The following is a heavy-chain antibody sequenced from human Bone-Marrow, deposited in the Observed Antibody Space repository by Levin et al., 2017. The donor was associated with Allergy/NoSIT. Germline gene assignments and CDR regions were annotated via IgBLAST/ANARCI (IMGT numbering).Heavy chain of an antibody. D-gene: IGHD5-12*01. CDR1: GFTFSSYA. CDR3: ARDSRPSNRRGYSGYDGVDY. Sequence: HPGGSLRLSCAASGFTFSSYAMHWVRQAPGKGLEWVAVISYDGSNKYYADSVKGRFTISRDNSKNTLYLQMNSLRAEDTAVYYCARDSRPSNRRGYSGYDGVDYWGQGTLVTVSS. V-gene: IGHV3-30-3*01. CDR2: ISYDGSNK. J-gene: IGHJ4*02.